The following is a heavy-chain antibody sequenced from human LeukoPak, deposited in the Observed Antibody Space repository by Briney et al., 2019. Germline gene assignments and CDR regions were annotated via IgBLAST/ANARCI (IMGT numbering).Heavy chain of an antibody. CDR1: GGSFSGYY. J-gene: IGHJ6*02. V-gene: IGHV4-34*01. CDR3: AGSSWIRYYYFGMDV. CDR2: INHSGRT. Sequence: SETLSFNCAVYGGSFSGYYWGWLRQPPGKGLEWSGEINHSGRTNYNPSLKSRVTISVDTSKNQFSLKLSSVTAADTAVYYCAGSSWIRYYYFGMDVWGQGTTVTASS. D-gene: IGHD6-13*01.